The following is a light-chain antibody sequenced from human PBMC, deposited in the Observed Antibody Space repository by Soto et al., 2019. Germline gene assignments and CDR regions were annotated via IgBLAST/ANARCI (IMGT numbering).Light chain of an antibody. CDR2: GAS. Sequence: DMVLTQSPGTLSLSPVGRVTRSCRASQSVTTRLAWYQHKPGQAPTLLMSGASNRASGVPVRFSGSGSGTDFTLTITRLEPEDFALYYCQQYGGSPITFGLGTRLEIK. CDR1: QSVTTR. J-gene: IGKJ5*01. V-gene: IGKV3-20*01. CDR3: QQYGGSPIT.